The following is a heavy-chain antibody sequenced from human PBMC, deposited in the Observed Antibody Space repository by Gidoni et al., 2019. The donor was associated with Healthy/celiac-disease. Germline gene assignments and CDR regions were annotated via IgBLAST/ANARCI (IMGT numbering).Heavy chain of an antibody. V-gene: IGHV3-15*01. CDR1: GFTFSNAS. CDR2: IKSKTDGGTK. CDR3: TTALPRDY. J-gene: IGHJ4*02. Sequence: EVQLVESGGGLVTPGGSLSLSCEASGFTFSNASMSWGRQAPGKGLEWVGRIKSKTDGGTKDYAAPVKGRFTISRDDSKNTLYLQMNSLKTEDTAVYYCTTALPRDYWGQGTLVTVSS.